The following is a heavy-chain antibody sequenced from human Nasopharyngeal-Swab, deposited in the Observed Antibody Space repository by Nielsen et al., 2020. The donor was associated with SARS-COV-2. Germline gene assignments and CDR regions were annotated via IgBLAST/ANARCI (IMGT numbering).Heavy chain of an antibody. CDR1: GGSFSGYY. Sequence: GSLRLSCAVYGGSFSGYYWSWIRQPPGKGLEWIGYIYYSGSTYYNPSLKSRVTISVDTSKNQFSLKLSSVTAADTAVYYCARHGSGSYYNSFYYYYGMDVWGQGTTVTVSS. D-gene: IGHD3-10*01. CDR2: IYYSGST. CDR3: ARHGSGSYYNSFYYYYGMDV. J-gene: IGHJ6*02. V-gene: IGHV4-34*01.